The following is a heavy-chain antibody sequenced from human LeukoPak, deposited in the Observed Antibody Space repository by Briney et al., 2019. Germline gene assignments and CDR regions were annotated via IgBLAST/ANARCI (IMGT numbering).Heavy chain of an antibody. V-gene: IGHV3-23*01. CDR2: ISGSGDRT. J-gene: IGHJ6*03. D-gene: IGHD3-10*01. CDR1: GFTFSSYG. CDR3: AKSGSRLRSYYYYMDV. Sequence: PGGSLRLSCAASGFTFSSYGMSWVRQAPGKGLEWVSAISGSGDRTYYADSVKGRFTISRDNSKNTLYLQMNSLRAEDTAVYYCAKSGSRLRSYYYYMDVWGKGTTVTISS.